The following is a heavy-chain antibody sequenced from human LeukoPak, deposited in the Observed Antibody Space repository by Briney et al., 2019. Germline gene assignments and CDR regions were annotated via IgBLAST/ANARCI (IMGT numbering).Heavy chain of an antibody. J-gene: IGHJ4*02. D-gene: IGHD6-13*01. CDR2: ISSSSSTI. V-gene: IGHV3-48*01. Sequence: GGSLRLSCAASGFTFSSYSMNWVRQAPGKGLEWVSYISSSSSTIYYADSVKGRFTISSDNAKNSLYLQMNSLRAEDTAVYYCAKDLLTYSSSWYGTIDYWGQGALVTVSS. CDR1: GFTFSSYS. CDR3: AKDLLTYSSSWYGTIDY.